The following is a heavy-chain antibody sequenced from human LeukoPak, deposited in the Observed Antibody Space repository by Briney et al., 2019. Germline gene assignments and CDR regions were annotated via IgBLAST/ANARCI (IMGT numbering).Heavy chain of an antibody. Sequence: GGSLRLSCAASGFSFSSYWMSWMRQAQGKGLDWVASIKQDGSEDYYVDSVKGRFTISRDNAKNSLYLQMNSLRAEDAAMYYCAREVHSNYDYWGQGTLVTVSS. D-gene: IGHD4-11*01. V-gene: IGHV3-7*01. CDR1: GFSFSSYW. CDR3: AREVHSNYDY. J-gene: IGHJ4*02. CDR2: IKQDGSED.